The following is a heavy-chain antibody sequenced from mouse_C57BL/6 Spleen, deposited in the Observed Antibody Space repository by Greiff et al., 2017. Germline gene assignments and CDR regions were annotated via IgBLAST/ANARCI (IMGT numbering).Heavy chain of an antibody. Sequence: EVQLQQSGPELVKPGASVKISCKASGYTFPDYYMNWVKQSHGKSLEWIGAINPNNGGTSYNQKFKGKATLTVDKSSSTAYMELRSLTSDDAAVYYCSRRLRYPHLYFDVWGTGTTVTVSS. CDR3: SRRLRYPHLYFDV. CDR1: GYTFPDYY. D-gene: IGHD1-1*01. J-gene: IGHJ1*03. CDR2: INPNNGGT. V-gene: IGHV1-26*01.